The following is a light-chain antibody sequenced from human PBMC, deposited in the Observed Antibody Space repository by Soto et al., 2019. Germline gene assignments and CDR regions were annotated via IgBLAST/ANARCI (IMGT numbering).Light chain of an antibody. J-gene: IGLJ2*01. Sequence: SALSQPASGSGSPGQSITISCTGTSSDVGGYIYVSWYQQHPGKAPKLMIYEVSNRPSGVSNRFSGSKSGNTASLTISGLQAEDEADYYCNSYTSSSSVVFGGGTKLTVL. V-gene: IGLV2-14*01. CDR1: SSDVGGYIY. CDR3: NSYTSSSSVV. CDR2: EVS.